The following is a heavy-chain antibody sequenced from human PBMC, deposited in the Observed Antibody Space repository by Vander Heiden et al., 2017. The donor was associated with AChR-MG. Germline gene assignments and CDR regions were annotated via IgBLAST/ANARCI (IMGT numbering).Heavy chain of an antibody. Sequence: EVQLLESGGGLVQPGGSLRLPWAASGFTFSGYAMSWVRQAPGKGLEWVSASRGSGGSTYYADSVKGRFTISRDNSKNTLYLQMNSLRAEDTAVYYCAKGVSYMTTVTTIDYWGQGTLVTVSS. CDR2: SRGSGGST. V-gene: IGHV3-23*01. CDR1: GFTFSGYA. CDR3: AKGVSYMTTVTTIDY. D-gene: IGHD4-17*01. J-gene: IGHJ4*02.